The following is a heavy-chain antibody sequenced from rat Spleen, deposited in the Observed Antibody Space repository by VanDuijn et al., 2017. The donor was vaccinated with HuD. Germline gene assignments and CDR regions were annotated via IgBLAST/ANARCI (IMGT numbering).Heavy chain of an antibody. V-gene: IGHV5-20*01. CDR1: GFTFSNYD. Sequence: EVQLVESGGGLVQPGRSMKLSCAASGFTFSNYDMAWVRQAPTKGLEWVASISYDGSSTYYRDSVKGRFTISRDNAKSTLYLQMDSLRSEDKATYYCTTMSIYTDAWGQGASVTVSS. D-gene: IGHD1-2*01. CDR2: ISYDGSST. CDR3: TTMSIYTDA. J-gene: IGHJ4*01.